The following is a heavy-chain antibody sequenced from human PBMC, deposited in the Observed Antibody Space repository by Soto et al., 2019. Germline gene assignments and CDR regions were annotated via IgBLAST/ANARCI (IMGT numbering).Heavy chain of an antibody. J-gene: IGHJ5*02. CDR1: GYTFTSYG. D-gene: IGHD6-13*01. V-gene: IGHV1-18*04. Sequence: GASVKVSCKASGYTFTSYGISWVRQAPGQWLEWMGWISAYNGNTNYAQKLQGRVTMTTDTSTSTAYMELRSLRSDDTAVYYCARDGSYSSSWYRRWFDPWGQGTLVTVSS. CDR2: ISAYNGNT. CDR3: ARDGSYSSSWYRRWFDP.